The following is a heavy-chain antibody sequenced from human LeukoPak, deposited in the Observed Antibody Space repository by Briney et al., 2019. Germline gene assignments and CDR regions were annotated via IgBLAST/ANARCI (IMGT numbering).Heavy chain of an antibody. V-gene: IGHV4-39*01. CDR2: IYYSGST. CDR3: ARSIVVVPAAIF. J-gene: IGHJ4*02. CDR1: GGSISSSSYY. D-gene: IGHD2-2*01. Sequence: SETLSPTCTVSGGSISSSSYYWGWIRQPPGKGLEWIGSIYYSGSTYYNPSLKSRVTISVDTSKNQFSLKLSSVTAADTAVYYCARSIVVVPAAIFWGQGTLVTVSS.